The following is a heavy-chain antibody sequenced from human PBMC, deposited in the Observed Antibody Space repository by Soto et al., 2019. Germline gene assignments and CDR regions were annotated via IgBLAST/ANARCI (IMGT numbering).Heavy chain of an antibody. J-gene: IGHJ4*02. CDR2: ISYDGSNK. D-gene: IGHD2-2*01. Sequence: QVQLVESGGGVVQPGRSLRLSCAASGFTFSSYGMHWVRQAPGKGLEWVAVISYDGSNKYYADSVKGRFTISRDNSKNTLYLQMNSLRAEDTAVYYCAKPGGHCSSPSCYWFDYWGQGTLVTVSS. CDR1: GFTFSSYG. V-gene: IGHV3-30*18. CDR3: AKPGGHCSSPSCYWFDY.